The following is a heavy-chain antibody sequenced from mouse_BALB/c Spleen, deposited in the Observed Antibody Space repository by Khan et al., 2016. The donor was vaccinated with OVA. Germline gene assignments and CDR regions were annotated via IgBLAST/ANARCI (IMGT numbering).Heavy chain of an antibody. J-gene: IGHJ2*01. CDR1: GYTFTTYW. V-gene: IGHV1-7*01. Sequence: VQLQQSGAELAKPGASVKMSCKASGYTFTTYWMHWVKQRPGQGLEWIGYINPTSGYTDYNEKVKARATLSADKSSSTAYMQLSSLTTEDSAVYYCTRDRIDYWGQGTTLTVSS. CDR2: INPTSGYT. CDR3: TRDRIDY.